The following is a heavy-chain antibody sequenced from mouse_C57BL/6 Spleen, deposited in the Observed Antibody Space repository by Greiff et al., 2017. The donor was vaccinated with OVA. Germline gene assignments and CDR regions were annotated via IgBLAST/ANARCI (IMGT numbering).Heavy chain of an antibody. CDR2: IYPGDGDT. V-gene: IGHV1-82*01. CDR3: ARSPDAMDY. Sequence: QVQLKESGPELVKPGASVKISCKASGYAFSSSWMNWVKQRPGKGLEWIGRIYPGDGDTNYNGKFKGKATLTADKSSSTAYMQLSSLTSEDSAVYFCARSPDAMDYWGQGTSVTVSS. CDR1: GYAFSSSW. J-gene: IGHJ4*01.